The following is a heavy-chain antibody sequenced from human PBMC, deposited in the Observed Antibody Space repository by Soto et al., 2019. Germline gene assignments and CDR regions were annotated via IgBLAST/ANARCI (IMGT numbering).Heavy chain of an antibody. Sequence: SETLSLTWTVSGGSISSYYWSWIRQPPGKGLEWIGYIYYSGSTNYNPSLKSRVTISVDTSKNQFSLKLSSVTAADTAVYYCARQNYDILTGYYQYDAFDIWGQGTMVTVS. CDR2: IYYSGST. V-gene: IGHV4-59*01. J-gene: IGHJ3*02. D-gene: IGHD3-9*01. CDR3: ARQNYDILTGYYQYDAFDI. CDR1: GGSISSYY.